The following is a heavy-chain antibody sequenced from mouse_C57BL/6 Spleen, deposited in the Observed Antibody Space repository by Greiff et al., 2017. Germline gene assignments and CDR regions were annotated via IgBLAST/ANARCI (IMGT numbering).Heavy chain of an antibody. CDR2: ISSGSSTI. V-gene: IGHV5-17*01. J-gene: IGHJ4*01. D-gene: IGHD2-3*01. CDR3: ARGGYYDYAMDY. CDR1: GFTFSDYG. Sequence: EVQRVESGGGLVKPGGSLKLSCAASGFTFSDYGMHWVRQAPEKGLEWVAYISSGSSTIYYADTVKGRFTISRDNAKDTLFLQMTSLRSEDTAMYYCARGGYYDYAMDYWGQGTSVTVSS.